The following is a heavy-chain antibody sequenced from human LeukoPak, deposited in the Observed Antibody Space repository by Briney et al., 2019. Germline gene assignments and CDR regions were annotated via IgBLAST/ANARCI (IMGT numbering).Heavy chain of an antibody. Sequence: PGGSLRLSCAASGFTFDDYGMSWVRQAPGKGLEWVSAISGSGGSTYYADSVKGRFTISGDNSKNTLYLQMNSLRAEDTAVYYCASNGGSTPPSYYYYYYYMDVWGKGTTVTVSS. V-gene: IGHV3-23*01. CDR2: ISGSGGST. CDR1: GFTFDDYG. J-gene: IGHJ6*03. CDR3: ASNGGSTPPSYYYYYYYMDV. D-gene: IGHD3-16*01.